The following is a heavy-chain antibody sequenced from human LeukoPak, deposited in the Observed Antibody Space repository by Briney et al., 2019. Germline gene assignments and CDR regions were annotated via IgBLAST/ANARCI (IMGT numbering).Heavy chain of an antibody. CDR1: GFTFSSYW. J-gene: IGHJ6*02. CDR2: INSDGSST. D-gene: IGHD3-9*01. Sequence: PGGSLRLSCAASGFTFSSYWMHWVRRAPGKGLVWVSRINSDGSSTSYADSVKGRFTISRDNAKNTLYVQMNSLRAEDTAVYYCARVDILTGYDYYYYYGMDVWGQGTTVTVSS. V-gene: IGHV3-74*01. CDR3: ARVDILTGYDYYYYYGMDV.